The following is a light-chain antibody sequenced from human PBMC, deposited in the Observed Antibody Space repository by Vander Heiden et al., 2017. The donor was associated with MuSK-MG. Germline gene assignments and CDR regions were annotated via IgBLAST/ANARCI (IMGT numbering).Light chain of an antibody. Sequence: EIVLTQSPATLSLSPGERATPSCRASQSVSSYLAWYQQKPGQAPRLLIYDASSRATGIPARFSGSGSGTDFTLTISSLEPEDFAVYYCQQRNSWPLTFGPGTKVDI. CDR2: DAS. V-gene: IGKV3-11*01. J-gene: IGKJ3*01. CDR1: QSVSSY. CDR3: QQRNSWPLT.